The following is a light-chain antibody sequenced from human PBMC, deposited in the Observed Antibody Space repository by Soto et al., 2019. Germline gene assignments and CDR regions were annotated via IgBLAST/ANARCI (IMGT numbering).Light chain of an antibody. CDR2: AAS. V-gene: IGKV1-9*01. Sequence: DIQLTQSPSFLSASVGDRVTITCRASQGINSYLAWYQQKPGRAPKLLIYAASTLQSGVPSTFSGSGSGTEFTLTISSLQPEDSATYYCQQLKSYPQVTFGGGTKVEIK. J-gene: IGKJ4*01. CDR3: QQLKSYPQVT. CDR1: QGINSY.